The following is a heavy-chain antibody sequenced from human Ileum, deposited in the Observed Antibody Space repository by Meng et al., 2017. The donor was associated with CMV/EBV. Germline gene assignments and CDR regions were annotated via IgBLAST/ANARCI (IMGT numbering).Heavy chain of an antibody. J-gene: IGHJ4*02. CDR2: INHSGST. CDR3: ARGVAGGPFDY. V-gene: IGHV4-34*01. D-gene: IGHD2-15*01. CDR1: GGSFSGYY. Sequence: QVHLQRWGAGLLTPSETLSLTCAVYGGSFSGYYWSWLRQPPGKGLEWIGEINHSGSTNYNPSLKSRVTISVDTSKNQFFLKLSSVTAADTAVYYCARGVAGGPFDYWGQGTLVTVPS.